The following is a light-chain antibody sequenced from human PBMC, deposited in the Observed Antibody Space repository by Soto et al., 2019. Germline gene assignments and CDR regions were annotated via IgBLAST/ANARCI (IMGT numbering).Light chain of an antibody. J-gene: IGKJ3*01. V-gene: IGKV1-27*01. CDR3: QKYYAALIT. CDR2: GAS. CDR1: QGISNS. Sequence: DIQMTQSPSSLSASVGDRVTITCRASQGISNSLAWYQQKPGKVPQRLIYGASTLQSGVPSRFSGSGSGTDFTLTISNLQPEDVATYYCQKYYAALITFGPGTRVHIK.